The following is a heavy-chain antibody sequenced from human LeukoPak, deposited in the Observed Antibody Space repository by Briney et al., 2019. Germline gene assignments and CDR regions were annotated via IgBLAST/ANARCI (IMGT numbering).Heavy chain of an antibody. CDR1: GGTFSSYA. V-gene: IGHV1-69*13. Sequence: SVKVSCEASGGTFSSYAISWVRQAPGQGLEWMGGIIPIFGTANYAQKFPGRVTITADESTSTAYMELSSLRSEDTAVYYCARGINRGAFDIWGQGTMVTVSS. CDR2: IIPIFGTA. CDR3: ARGINRGAFDI. D-gene: IGHD1-14*01. J-gene: IGHJ3*02.